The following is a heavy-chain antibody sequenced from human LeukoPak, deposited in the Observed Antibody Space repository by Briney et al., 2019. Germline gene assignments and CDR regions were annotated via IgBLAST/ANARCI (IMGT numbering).Heavy chain of an antibody. V-gene: IGHV3-48*04. CDR2: ISSSGSTI. J-gene: IGHJ6*02. D-gene: IGHD4-11*01. CDR1: GFTFSSYW. Sequence: PGGSLRLSCAASGFTFSSYWMNWVRQAPGKGLEWVSYISSSGSTIYYADSVKGRFTISRDNAKNSLYLQMNSLRAEDTAVYYCAREGVYSNYYYYGMDVWGQGTTVTVSS. CDR3: AREGVYSNYYYYGMDV.